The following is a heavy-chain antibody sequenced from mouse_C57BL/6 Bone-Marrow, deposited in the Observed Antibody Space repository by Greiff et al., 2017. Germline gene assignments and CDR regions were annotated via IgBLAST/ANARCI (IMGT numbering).Heavy chain of an antibody. J-gene: IGHJ4*01. CDR1: GYTFTSYW. CDR2: IYPGSGST. CDR3: ARMGDWDQRGYAMDY. Sequence: VQLQQPGAELVKPGASVKMSCKASGYTFTSYWITWVKQRPGQGLEWIGDIYPGSGSTNYNEKFKSKATLTVDTSSSTAYMQLSSLTSEDAAGYYWARMGDWDQRGYAMDYWGQGTSVTVSA. D-gene: IGHD4-1*01. V-gene: IGHV1-55*01.